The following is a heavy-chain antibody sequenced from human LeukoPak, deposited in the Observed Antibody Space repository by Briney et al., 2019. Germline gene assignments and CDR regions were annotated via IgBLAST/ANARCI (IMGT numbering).Heavy chain of an antibody. CDR1: GGSISSSNYY. V-gene: IGHV4-61*01. Sequence: SETLSLTCTVSGGSISSSNYYWSWIRQPPGKGLEWIGYVYYSGSTNYNPSLKSRVTISLDTSKNQFSLKLSSVTAADTAVYYCARDSGSWGQGTLVTVSS. CDR3: ARDSGS. J-gene: IGHJ4*02. CDR2: VYYSGST.